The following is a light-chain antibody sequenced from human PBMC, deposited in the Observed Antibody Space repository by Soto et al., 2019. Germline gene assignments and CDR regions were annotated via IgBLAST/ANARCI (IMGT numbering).Light chain of an antibody. CDR3: NSYTTGNTYV. V-gene: IGLV2-18*02. CDR2: EVS. Sequence: QSVLTQPPSVSGSPGQSVAISCSGTSSDVGSYNRVSWYQQPPGTAPKLMIYEVSNRPSGVPDRFSGSKSGNTASLTISGLQAEDEADYYCNSYTTGNTYVFGTGTKVT. CDR1: SSDVGSYNR. J-gene: IGLJ1*01.